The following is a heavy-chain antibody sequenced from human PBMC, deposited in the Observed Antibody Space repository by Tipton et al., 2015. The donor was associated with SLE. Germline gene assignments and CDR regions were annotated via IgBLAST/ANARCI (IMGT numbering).Heavy chain of an antibody. J-gene: IGHJ4*02. Sequence: TLSLTCTVSGGSVSSESNYWGWLRQPPGKGLEWIGYISNSGSTHYNPSLKSRITISIDTSKNQFSLEVNSVTAADTAAYYCTRVYQCFDYWGQGALVTVSS. CDR1: GGSVSSESNY. CDR3: TRVYQCFDY. V-gene: IGHV4-61*01. D-gene: IGHD2-2*01. CDR2: ISNSGST.